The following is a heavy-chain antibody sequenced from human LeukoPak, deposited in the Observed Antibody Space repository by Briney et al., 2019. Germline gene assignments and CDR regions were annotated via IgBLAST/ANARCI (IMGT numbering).Heavy chain of an antibody. CDR3: AREIRGYSYGFDY. D-gene: IGHD5-18*01. CDR2: INPNSGGT. Sequence: ASVKVSCKASGYTFTGYYMHWVRQAPGRGLEWMGWINPNSGGTNYAQKFQGWVTMTRDTSIRTAYMELSRLRSDDTAVYYCAREIRGYSYGFDYWGQGTLVTVSS. CDR1: GYTFTGYY. J-gene: IGHJ4*02. V-gene: IGHV1-2*04.